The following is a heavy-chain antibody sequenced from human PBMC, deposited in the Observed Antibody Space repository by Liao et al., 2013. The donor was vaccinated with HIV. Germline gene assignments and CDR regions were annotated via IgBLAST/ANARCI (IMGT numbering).Heavy chain of an antibody. D-gene: IGHD3-3*01. CDR3: ARMGTSTEYYDMWSGYYSHVQQGTHFDH. J-gene: IGHJ4*02. CDR2: IYYSGNT. V-gene: IGHV4-39*07. Sequence: QVQLQQWGAGLLKPSETLSLTCSVSGGSITSSSYYWGWIRQPPGKGLEWLGSIYYSGNTYYNPSLKSRVTISLDTSKNQFSLKLSSVTAADTAVYYCARMGTSTEYYDMWSGYYSHVQQGTHFDHWGQGTLVTVSS. CDR1: GGSITSSSYY.